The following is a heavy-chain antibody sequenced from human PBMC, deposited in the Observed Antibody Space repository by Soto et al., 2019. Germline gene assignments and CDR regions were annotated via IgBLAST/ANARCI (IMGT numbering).Heavy chain of an antibody. V-gene: IGHV1-18*01. CDR3: ARARGYYCSGGSCYPGYYFDY. CDR1: GYTFTSYG. Sequence: QVQLVQSGAEVKKPGASVKVSCKASGYTFTSYGISWVRQAPGQGLEWMGWISAYNGNTNYAQKLQGRATMTTDTSTSTAYMELRSLRSDDTAVYYCARARGYYCSGGSCYPGYYFDYWGQGTLVTVSS. D-gene: IGHD2-15*01. CDR2: ISAYNGNT. J-gene: IGHJ4*02.